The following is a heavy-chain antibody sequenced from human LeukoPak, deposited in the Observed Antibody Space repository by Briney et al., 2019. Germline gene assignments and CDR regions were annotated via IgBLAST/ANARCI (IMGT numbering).Heavy chain of an antibody. Sequence: GGSLRLSCAASGFTFSSYGMHWVRQAPGKGLEWVAVIWYDGSNKYYADSVKGRFNISRDNSKNTLYLQMNSLRAEDTAVYYCAKWGYYDFWSGYNNWFDPWGQGTLVTVSS. CDR2: IWYDGSNK. D-gene: IGHD3-3*01. J-gene: IGHJ5*02. V-gene: IGHV3-33*06. CDR1: GFTFSSYG. CDR3: AKWGYYDFWSGYNNWFDP.